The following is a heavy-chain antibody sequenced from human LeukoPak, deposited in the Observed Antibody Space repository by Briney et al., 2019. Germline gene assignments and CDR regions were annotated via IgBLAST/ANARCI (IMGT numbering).Heavy chain of an antibody. CDR1: GFTVRRDG. CDR3: ARDAGERWTIDFDY. V-gene: IGHV3-33*07. CDR2: IWYDGINK. D-gene: IGHD4-23*01. J-gene: IGHJ4*02. Sequence: PGRSLRLSFAVSGFTVRRDGMDDVGQARVNRIEWVAFIWYDGINKYHADSVKGRFTISRDNSKNTLYLQMSSLRAEDTAVYYCARDAGERWTIDFDYWGQGTLVTVSS.